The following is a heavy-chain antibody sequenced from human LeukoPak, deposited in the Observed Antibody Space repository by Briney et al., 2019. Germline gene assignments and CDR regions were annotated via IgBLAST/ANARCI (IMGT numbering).Heavy chain of an antibody. Sequence: GGSLRLSCAASGFTFTNYAMSWVRQAPGKGLEWVSAMTGSGGSTYYADSVKGRFTISRDNSKNTLYLQMNSLRAEDTAIYYCASRYCSGGSCYNRYYFDYWGQGTWSPSPQ. J-gene: IGHJ4*02. D-gene: IGHD2-15*01. CDR3: ASRYCSGGSCYNRYYFDY. CDR1: GFTFTNYA. V-gene: IGHV3-23*01. CDR2: MTGSGGST.